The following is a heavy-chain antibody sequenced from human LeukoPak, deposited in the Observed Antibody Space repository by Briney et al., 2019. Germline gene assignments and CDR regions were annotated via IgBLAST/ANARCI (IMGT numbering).Heavy chain of an antibody. J-gene: IGHJ5*02. CDR3: ARRYSGWFDP. Sequence: ASVKVSCKASGYTFTGYYMHWVRQAPGQGLEWMGWISAYNGNTNYAQKLQGRVTMTTDTSTSTAYMELRSLRSDDTAVYYCARRYSGWFDPWGQGTLVTVSS. CDR1: GYTFTGYY. V-gene: IGHV1-18*04. D-gene: IGHD2-15*01. CDR2: ISAYNGNT.